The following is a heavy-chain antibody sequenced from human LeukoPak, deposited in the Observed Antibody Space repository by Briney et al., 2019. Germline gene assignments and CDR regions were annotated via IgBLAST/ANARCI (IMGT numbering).Heavy chain of an antibody. CDR1: GGSFSGYY. J-gene: IGHJ4*02. CDR3: ARDFPLQ. V-gene: IGHV4-59*10. CDR2: IYTSGST. D-gene: IGHD3-10*01. Sequence: SETLSLTCAVYGGSFSGYYWSWIRQPPGKGLEWIGRIYTSGSTNYNPSPKSRVTMSVDTSKNQFSLKLSSVTAADTAVYYCARDFPLQWGQGTLVTVSS.